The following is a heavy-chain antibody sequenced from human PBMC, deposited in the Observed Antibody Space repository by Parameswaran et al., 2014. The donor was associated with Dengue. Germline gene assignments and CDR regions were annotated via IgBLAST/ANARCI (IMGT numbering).Heavy chain of an antibody. V-gene: IGHV1-18*01. Sequence: ISSARWVRQAPGQGLEWMGWISAYNGNTNYAQKLQGRVTMTTDTSTSTAYMELRSLRSDDTAVYYCARDRSSIAARPWLIDYWGQGTLVTVSS. J-gene: IGHJ4*02. D-gene: IGHD6-6*01. CDR2: ISAYNGNT. CDR3: ARDRSSIAARPWLIDY. CDR1: ISS.